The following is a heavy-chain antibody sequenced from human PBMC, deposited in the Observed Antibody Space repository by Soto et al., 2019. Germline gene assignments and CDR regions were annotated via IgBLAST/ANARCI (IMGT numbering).Heavy chain of an antibody. CDR3: AKAGFSSGWSPSYFDY. CDR2: MSGTGGST. J-gene: IGHJ4*02. CDR1: GFTFSSYA. Sequence: EVQLLESGGGLVQPGRSLRLSCAASGFTFSSYAMNCVRQAPGKGLEWFSAMSGTGGSTYYADSVKGRFTISRDNSKNTLFLQMNRLRVEDTAVFYCAKAGFSSGWSPSYFDYWGQGTLVTVSS. D-gene: IGHD6-19*01. V-gene: IGHV3-23*01.